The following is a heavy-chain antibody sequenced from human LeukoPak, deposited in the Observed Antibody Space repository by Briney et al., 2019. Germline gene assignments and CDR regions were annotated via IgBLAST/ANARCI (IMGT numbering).Heavy chain of an antibody. CDR2: FDPEDGET. Sequence: GASVKVSCKVSGYTLTELSMHWVRQAPGKGLEWMGGFDPEDGETIYAQKFQGRVTMTEDTSTDTAYMELSSLRSEDTAAYYCATVPQSPPGYAFDIWGQGTMVTVSS. CDR1: GYTLTELS. CDR3: ATVPQSPPGYAFDI. D-gene: IGHD1-14*01. V-gene: IGHV1-24*01. J-gene: IGHJ3*02.